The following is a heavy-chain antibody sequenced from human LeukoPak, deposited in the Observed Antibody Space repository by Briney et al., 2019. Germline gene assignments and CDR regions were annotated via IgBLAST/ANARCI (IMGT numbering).Heavy chain of an antibody. V-gene: IGHV3-33*06. Sequence: PGRSLRLSCAASGFSFSSYGMHWVRQAPGKGLEWVAVIWYDGSNKYYADSVKGRFTISRDNSKNTLYLQMNSLRAEDTAVYYCAKDLINFDYWGQGTLVTVSS. CDR1: GFSFSSYG. CDR3: AKDLINFDY. CDR2: IWYDGSNK. D-gene: IGHD2-8*01. J-gene: IGHJ4*02.